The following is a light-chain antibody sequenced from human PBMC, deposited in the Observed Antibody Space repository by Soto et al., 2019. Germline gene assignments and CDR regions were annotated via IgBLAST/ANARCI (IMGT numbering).Light chain of an antibody. Sequence: QSVLTQPPSVSAAPGQTVTISCSGSSSNIGNNYVSWYQQLPGTAPKLLIYDNNKRPSGIPDRFSGSKSGTSATLGITGLQTGDEDDYYCGAWDSSLRGVFGGGTKLTVL. CDR2: DNN. CDR3: GAWDSSLRGV. J-gene: IGLJ2*01. CDR1: SSNIGNNY. V-gene: IGLV1-51*01.